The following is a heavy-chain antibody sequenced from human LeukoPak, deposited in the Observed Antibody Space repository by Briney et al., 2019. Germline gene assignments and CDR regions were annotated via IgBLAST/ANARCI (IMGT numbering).Heavy chain of an antibody. CDR1: GYRFSRYG. CDR2: FSVFNGDT. CDR3: ARGHGYYYYMDV. Sequence: ASVKVSCKASGYRFSRYGISWVRQAPGQGPEWLGWFSVFNGDTKYAEKFQGRVTVTTEISTDTAYMELSGLRSDDTGVYYCARGHGYYYYMDVWGKGTTVTVSS. V-gene: IGHV1-18*01. J-gene: IGHJ6*03.